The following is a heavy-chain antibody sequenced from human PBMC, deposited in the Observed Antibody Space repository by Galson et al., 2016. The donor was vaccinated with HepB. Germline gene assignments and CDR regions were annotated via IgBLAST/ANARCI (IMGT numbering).Heavy chain of an antibody. CDR1: GFNFNNFA. D-gene: IGHD2-8*01. CDR2: ISDGGSI. J-gene: IGHJ5*01. V-gene: IGHV3-69-1*01. CDR3: ARDNCINAICYTGWFDS. Sequence: SLRLSCAASGFNFNNFAMSWVRQGPGRGLEWVSAISDGGSIGYAGSVRGRFTISRDNAKNSLFLQMNSLRVEDTAVYYCARDNCINAICYTGWFDSWGQGTLVTVSA.